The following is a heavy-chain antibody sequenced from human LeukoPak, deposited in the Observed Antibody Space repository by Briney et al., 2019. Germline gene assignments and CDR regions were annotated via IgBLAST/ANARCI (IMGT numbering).Heavy chain of an antibody. V-gene: IGHV4-59*01. CDR3: ARGPRNYCSGGSCYSYFDC. D-gene: IGHD2-15*01. Sequence: SETLSLTCTASGGSISSYYRSWIRQPPGKGLEWIWYIYYSGSTNYNPSFKSGVTISVDTSKNQFFLKLRSVTAADKAVYYCARGPRNYCSGGSCYSYFDCWGQGTLVTVSS. J-gene: IGHJ4*01. CDR2: IYYSGST. CDR1: GGSISSYY.